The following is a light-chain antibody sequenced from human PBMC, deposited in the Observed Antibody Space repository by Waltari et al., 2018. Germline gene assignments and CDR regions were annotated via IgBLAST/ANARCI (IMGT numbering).Light chain of an antibody. Sequence: DIVLTHSPGTLSLSPGDRATLSCRASQSVGRTLAWYQQRPGQAPRLLIYDASSRATGIPDRFSGSGSGTDFSLTISRLEPEDFAVYYCQKYGTRPATFGQGTKVEVK. CDR3: QKYGTRPAT. CDR2: DAS. J-gene: IGKJ1*01. CDR1: QSVGRT. V-gene: IGKV3-20*01.